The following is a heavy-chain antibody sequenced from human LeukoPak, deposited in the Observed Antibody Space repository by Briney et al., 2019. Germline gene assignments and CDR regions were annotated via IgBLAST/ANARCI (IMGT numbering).Heavy chain of an antibody. CDR2: LYYSGST. J-gene: IGHJ4*02. Sequence: SETLSLTCTVSGGSISSSNYYWGWIRQPPGKSLEWIGSLYYSGSTYYSPSLKSRVTISLDTSKNQFSLKLSSVTAADTAVYYCARVPPPYCSGGSCSPFDYWGQGTLVTVSS. CDR3: ARVPPPYCSGGSCSPFDY. V-gene: IGHV4-39*07. CDR1: GGSISSSNYY. D-gene: IGHD2-15*01.